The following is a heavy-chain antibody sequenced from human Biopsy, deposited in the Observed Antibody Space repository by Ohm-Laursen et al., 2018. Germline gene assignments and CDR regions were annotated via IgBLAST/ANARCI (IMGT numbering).Heavy chain of an antibody. J-gene: IGHJ1*01. CDR2: NIPILGTG. Sequence: SVKVSCKAPGGTFSNYGVNWVRQAPGQGLEWLGGNIPILGTGNYAQKFQDGVTVAADTSTSTATMELRSLRSDDTAVYYCATKLTGYFHHWGQGTLVIVSS. D-gene: IGHD3-9*01. V-gene: IGHV1-69*06. CDR3: ATKLTGYFHH. CDR1: GGTFSNYG.